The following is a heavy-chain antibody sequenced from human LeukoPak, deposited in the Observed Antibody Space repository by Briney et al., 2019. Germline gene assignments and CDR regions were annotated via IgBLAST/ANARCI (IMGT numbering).Heavy chain of an antibody. Sequence: SETLSLTCTVSGGPISSGSYYWSWIRQPAGKGLEWIGRIYTSGSTNYNPSLKSRVTISVDTSKNQFSLKLSSVTAADTAVYYCATRRAIFGVVIGDGAFDIWGQGTMVTVSS. CDR3: ATRRAIFGVVIGDGAFDI. CDR2: IYTSGST. CDR1: GGPISSGSYY. D-gene: IGHD3-3*01. V-gene: IGHV4-61*02. J-gene: IGHJ3*02.